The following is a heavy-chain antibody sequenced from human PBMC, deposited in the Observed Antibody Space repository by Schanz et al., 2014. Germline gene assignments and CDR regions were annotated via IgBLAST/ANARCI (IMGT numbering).Heavy chain of an antibody. CDR2: INPYDDTI. J-gene: IGHJ5*02. CDR3: AKAADWPVTRFDP. D-gene: IGHD3-9*01. Sequence: QVQLVQSGAEVKQPGASVKVSCKVSGSIFSKLLMHWVRQGPGQGLEWMGIINPYDDTIDYAKKFQGRFPMTRDTSTTTVYMELSSLRADDTAVYYCAKAADWPVTRFDPWGQGTLVTVSS. CDR1: GSIFSKLL. V-gene: IGHV1-46*01.